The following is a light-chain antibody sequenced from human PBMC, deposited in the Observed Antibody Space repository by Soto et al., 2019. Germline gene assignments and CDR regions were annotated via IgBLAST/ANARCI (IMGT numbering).Light chain of an antibody. V-gene: IGLV4-69*01. CDR3: QTWGTGSAIVV. CDR2: VNSGGSH. Sequence: QLVLTQSPSASASLGASVKLTCTLSSGHSNYAIAWHQQQPEKGPRYLMKVNSGGSHIKGDGIPDRVSGSSSGAERYLFSSSLQSEDEADYYCQTWGTGSAIVVFGGGTQLTVL. J-gene: IGLJ7*01. CDR1: SGHSNYA.